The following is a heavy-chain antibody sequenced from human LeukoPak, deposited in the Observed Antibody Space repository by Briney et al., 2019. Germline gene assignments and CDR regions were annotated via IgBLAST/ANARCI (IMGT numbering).Heavy chain of an antibody. J-gene: IGHJ4*02. CDR3: AKTGGDYVWGSYRSDYYFDY. D-gene: IGHD3-16*02. CDR2: ISGSGGST. V-gene: IGHV3-23*01. CDR1: GFTFSSYW. Sequence: GGSLRLSCAASGFTFSSYWMSWVRQAPGKGLEWVSAISGSGGSTYYADSVKGRFTISRDNSKNTLYLQMNSLRAEDTAVYYCAKTGGDYVWGSYRSDYYFDYWGQGTLVTVSS.